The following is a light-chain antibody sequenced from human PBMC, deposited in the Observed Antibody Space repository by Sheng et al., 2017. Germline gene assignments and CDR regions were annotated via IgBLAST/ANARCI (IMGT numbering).Light chain of an antibody. Sequence: QSALTQPASVYGSPGQSITISCTGTSSDIGGHNHVSWLQHHPGKVPKLIIHDVNNRPSGISDRFSGSKSGNTASLTISGLQAEDEADYYCCSYAGSTTWVFGGGTKLTVL. CDR3: CSYAGSTTWV. V-gene: IGLV2-14*03. CDR1: SSDIGGHNH. CDR2: DVN. J-gene: IGLJ3*02.